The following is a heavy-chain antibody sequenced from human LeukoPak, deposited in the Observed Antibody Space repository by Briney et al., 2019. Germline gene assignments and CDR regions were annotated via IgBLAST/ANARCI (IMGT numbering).Heavy chain of an antibody. D-gene: IGHD6-13*01. V-gene: IGHV3-33*01. CDR3: ARAQQLGYGMDV. CDR1: GFTFSSYG. J-gene: IGHJ6*02. CDR2: IWYDGSNK. Sequence: GGSLRLSCAASGFTFSSYGMHWVRQAPGKGLEWVAVIWYDGSNKYYADSVKGRFTISRDNSKNTLCLQMNSLRAEDTAVYYCARAQQLGYGMDVWGQGTTVTVSS.